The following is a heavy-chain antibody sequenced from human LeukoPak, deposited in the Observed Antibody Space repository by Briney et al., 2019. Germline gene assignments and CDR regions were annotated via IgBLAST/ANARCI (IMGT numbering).Heavy chain of an antibody. V-gene: IGHV4-59*01. CDR1: GGSISSYY. J-gene: IGHJ5*02. D-gene: IGHD3-16*01. Sequence: SETLSLTCTVSGGSISSYYWSWIRQPPGKGLEWIGYTYYSGSTNYNPSLKSRVTISVDTSKNQFSLKLSSVTAADTAVYYCARGGGWFDPWGQGTLVTVSA. CDR2: TYYSGST. CDR3: ARGGGWFDP.